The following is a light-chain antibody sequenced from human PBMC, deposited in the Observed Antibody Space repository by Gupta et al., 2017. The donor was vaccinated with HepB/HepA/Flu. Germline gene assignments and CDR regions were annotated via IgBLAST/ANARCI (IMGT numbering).Light chain of an antibody. CDR2: DVS. V-gene: IGLV2-11*01. CDR3: CSYACSPPVV. Sequence: SALPPPRASSGSPRPSVTISCTGTSSDVGGYNDVSEYPQQPGKAPNLMIYDVSNRPSGVPDRFSGSKSGNTASLTISGLQAEDEADYYCCSYACSPPVVFGGGTKLTVL. J-gene: IGLJ2*01. CDR1: SSDVGGYND.